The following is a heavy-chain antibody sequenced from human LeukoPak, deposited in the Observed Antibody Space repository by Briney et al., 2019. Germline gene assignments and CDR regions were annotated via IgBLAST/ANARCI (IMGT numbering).Heavy chain of an antibody. V-gene: IGHV1-46*01. CDR1: GYTFTSNY. Sequence: ASVKVSCKASGYTFTSNYLHWLRQAPGQGLEWMGIINPSGGTTSYAQKFQGRVTMTTDTSTSTAYMELRSLRSDDTAVYYCARDGAVIGDYWGQGTLVTVSS. J-gene: IGHJ4*02. D-gene: IGHD3-16*01. CDR3: ARDGAVIGDY. CDR2: INPSGGTT.